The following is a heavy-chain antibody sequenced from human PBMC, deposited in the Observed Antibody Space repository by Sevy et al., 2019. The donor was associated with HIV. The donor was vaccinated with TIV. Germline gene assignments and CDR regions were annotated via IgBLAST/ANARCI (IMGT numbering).Heavy chain of an antibody. CDR1: GLTFSSDS. Sequence: GGSLRLSCVVSGLTFSSDSMNWVRQAPGKGLEWLAYISSSSRTIYYADSVEGRFTISRDNDKKSVFLQMNNLRDEVSATYYCARDVDTPFVRSFDSWGQGTLVTVSS. CDR2: ISSSSRTI. V-gene: IGHV3-48*02. CDR3: ARDVDTPFVRSFDS. J-gene: IGHJ4*02. D-gene: IGHD5-18*01.